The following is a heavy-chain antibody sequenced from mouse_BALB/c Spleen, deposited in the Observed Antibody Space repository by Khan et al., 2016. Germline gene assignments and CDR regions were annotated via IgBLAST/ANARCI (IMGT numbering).Heavy chain of an antibody. CDR1: GYTFSSYW. V-gene: IGHV1-9*01. CDR2: ILPGSGST. J-gene: IGHJ2*01. CDR3: ARTDRRGYFDY. Sequence: QVQLKQSGVELMKPGASVKISCKATGYTFSSYWIEWVKQRPGHGLEWIGEILPGSGSTNYNEKFRGKATFTADTSSNTAYMQLSSLTSEDSAVHYCARTDRRGYFDYWGQGTTLTVSS.